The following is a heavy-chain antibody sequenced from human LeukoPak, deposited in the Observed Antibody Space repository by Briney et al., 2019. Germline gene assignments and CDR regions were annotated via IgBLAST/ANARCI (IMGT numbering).Heavy chain of an antibody. D-gene: IGHD6-19*01. Sequence: GGSLRLSCAASGFTFSSYAMSWVRQAPGKGLEWVSANSGSGGSTYYADSVKGRFTISRDNAKNSLYLQLNSLRAEDTALYHCARVGSSGALFDFDYWGQGTLVTVSS. V-gene: IGHV3-23*01. CDR1: GFTFSSYA. CDR3: ARVGSSGALFDFDY. J-gene: IGHJ4*02. CDR2: NSGSGGST.